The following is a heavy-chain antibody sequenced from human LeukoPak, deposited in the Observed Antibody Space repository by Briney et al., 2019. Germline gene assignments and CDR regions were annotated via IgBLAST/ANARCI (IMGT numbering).Heavy chain of an antibody. CDR2: MNPNSGNT. CDR3: AMVSGSYSMIDY. CDR1: GYTFTSYD. J-gene: IGHJ4*02. D-gene: IGHD1-26*01. V-gene: IGHV1-8*01. Sequence: VASVTVSCTASGYTFTSYDINWVRPATGQGLEWMGWMNPNSGNTGYAQKFQGRVTMTRNTSISTAYMELSSLRSEDTAVYYCAMVSGSYSMIDYWGQGTLVTVSS.